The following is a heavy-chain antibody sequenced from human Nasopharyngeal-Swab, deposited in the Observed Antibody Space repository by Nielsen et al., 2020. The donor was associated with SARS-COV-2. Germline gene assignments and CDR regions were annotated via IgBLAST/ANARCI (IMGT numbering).Heavy chain of an antibody. CDR3: ARICPRLSCPDAFDI. V-gene: IGHV3-21*01. CDR2: ISSSSSYI. D-gene: IGHD2-15*01. J-gene: IGHJ3*02. CDR1: GFTFSSYS. Sequence: GGSLRLSCAASGFTFSSYSMNWVRQAPGKGLEWVSSISSSSSYIYYADSVKGRFTISRDNAKNSLYLQMNSLRAEDTAVYYCARICPRLSCPDAFDIWGQGTMVTVSS.